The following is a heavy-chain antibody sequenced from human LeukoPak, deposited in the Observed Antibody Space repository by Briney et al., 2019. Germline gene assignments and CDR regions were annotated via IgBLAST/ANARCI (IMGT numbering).Heavy chain of an antibody. CDR1: GFTFSSYD. D-gene: IGHD3-16*01. CDR2: ISGSGGTT. Sequence: PGGSLRLSCAASGFTFSSYDMSWVRQAPGKGLEWVSAISGSGGTTFSADSVKGRFTVSRDNSKNTLFLQMSSLRAEDTAVYYCAKSIVASGGRHFDYWGQGTLVTVSS. J-gene: IGHJ4*02. CDR3: AKSIVASGGRHFDY. V-gene: IGHV3-23*01.